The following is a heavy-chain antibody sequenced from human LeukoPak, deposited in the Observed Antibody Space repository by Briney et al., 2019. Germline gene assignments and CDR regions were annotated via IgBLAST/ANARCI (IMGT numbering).Heavy chain of an antibody. Sequence: GASVKVSCKASGYTFTSYGFSWVRQAPGQGLEWMGWISAYSGKTKYAQKLQGRVTMTTDTSTSTAYLELRSLISDDTAVYYCARDRRFDDFWSGFRDFWGQGTLVTVSS. CDR1: GYTFTSYG. CDR2: ISAYSGKT. D-gene: IGHD3-3*01. V-gene: IGHV1-18*01. CDR3: ARDRRFDDFWSGFRDF. J-gene: IGHJ4*02.